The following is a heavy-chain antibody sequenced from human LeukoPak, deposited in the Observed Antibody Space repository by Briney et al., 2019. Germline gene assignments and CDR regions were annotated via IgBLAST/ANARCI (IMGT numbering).Heavy chain of an antibody. CDR2: INIGGTNT. V-gene: IGHV3-11*01. CDR3: ATDGAGFDT. CDR1: GFTFNDYY. Sequence: SGGSLRLSCAASGFTFNDYYMSWIRQAPGKGLEWLSYINIGGTNTHYADSVKGRFTIFRDNAKKSLYLEMNNLRAEDTAVYYCATDGAGFDTWGQGVLVTVSS. J-gene: IGHJ5*02.